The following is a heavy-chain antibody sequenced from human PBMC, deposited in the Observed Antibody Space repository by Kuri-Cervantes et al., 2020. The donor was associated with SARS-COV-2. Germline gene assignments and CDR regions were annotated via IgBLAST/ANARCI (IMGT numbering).Heavy chain of an antibody. D-gene: IGHD3-22*01. Sequence: ASVKVSCKASGYTFTSYAMHWVRQAPGQRLEWMGWINAGNGNTKYSQKFQGRVTITRDTSASTAYMELSSLRSEDTAVYYCAREYYDSSGYYYYYYYCMDVWGQGTTVTVSS. CDR1: GYTFTSYA. J-gene: IGHJ6*02. V-gene: IGHV1-3*01. CDR3: AREYYDSSGYYYYYYYCMDV. CDR2: INAGNGNT.